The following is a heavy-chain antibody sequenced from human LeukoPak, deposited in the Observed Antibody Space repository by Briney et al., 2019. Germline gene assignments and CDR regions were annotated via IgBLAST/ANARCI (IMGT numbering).Heavy chain of an antibody. J-gene: IGHJ1*01. CDR3: ARDMRMGSPEYFQH. CDR2: ISYDGSNK. D-gene: IGHD3-10*01. Sequence: GRSLRLSCAASGFTSSSYVMHWVRQAPGKGLEWVAVISYDGSNKYYADSVKGRFTISRDNSKNTLYLQMNSLRAEDTAVYYCARDMRMGSPEYFQHWGQGTLVTVSS. CDR1: GFTSSSYV. V-gene: IGHV3-30*04.